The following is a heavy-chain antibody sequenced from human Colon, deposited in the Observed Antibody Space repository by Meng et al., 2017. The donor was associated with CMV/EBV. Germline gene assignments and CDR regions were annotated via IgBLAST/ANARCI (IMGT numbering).Heavy chain of an antibody. V-gene: IGHV4-59*11. D-gene: IGHD1/OR15-1a*01. CDR1: GDSLRSHY. CDR3: ARGIGHASNNTHDY. J-gene: IGHJ4*02. CDR2: VYYSGAA. Sequence: SETLSLTCTVSGDSLRSHYWSWIRQPPGKGLEWMGSVYYSGAATYTPSLRSRLSISVDMSKNQVYLTLRSMTAADTAMYFCARGIGHASNNTHDYWGQGTLVTVSS.